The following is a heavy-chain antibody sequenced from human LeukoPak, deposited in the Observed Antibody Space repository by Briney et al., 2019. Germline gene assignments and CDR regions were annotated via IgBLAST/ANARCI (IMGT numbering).Heavy chain of an antibody. CDR3: AKGTLNDWSAFDF. CDR1: GFTFSNYA. D-gene: IGHD1-1*01. J-gene: IGHJ4*02. Sequence: PGGSLRLSCAASGFTFSNYAMTWVRQAPGKGLQYVSTINAGGGTTYYADSVKGRFTISRDNSKSTLYLQMNSLRAEDTAVYYCAKGTLNDWSAFDFWGQGTLVTVSS. CDR2: INAGGGTT. V-gene: IGHV3-23*01.